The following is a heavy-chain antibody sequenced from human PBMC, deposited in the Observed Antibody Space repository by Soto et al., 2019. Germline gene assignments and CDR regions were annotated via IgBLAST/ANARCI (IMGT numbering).Heavy chain of an antibody. V-gene: IGHV4-39*01. CDR2: IYYSGST. J-gene: IGHJ6*02. CDR1: GGSISSSSYY. CDR3: ASQQLVHYYYGMDV. Sequence: PSETLSLTCTVSGGSISSSSYYWGWIRQPPGKGLEWIGSIYYSGSTYYNPSLKSRVTISVDTSKNQFSLKLSSVTAADTAVYYCASQQLVHYYYGMDVSGQGTTVTVSS. D-gene: IGHD6-13*01.